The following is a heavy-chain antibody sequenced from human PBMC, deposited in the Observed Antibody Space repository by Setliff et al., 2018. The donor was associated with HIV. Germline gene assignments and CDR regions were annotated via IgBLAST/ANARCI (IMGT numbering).Heavy chain of an antibody. J-gene: IGHJ5*02. CDR2: MYYSGST. V-gene: IGHV4-31*03. CDR3: ARAPFRGGSFGWFDP. CDR1: GGSISSGDYY. Sequence: SETLSLTCTVSGGSISSGDYYWSWIRQHPGKGLEWIGYMYYSGSTYYNPSLKSRVIITVDTSKNQFSLNLTSVTAADTAVYYCARAPFRGGSFGWFDPWGQGTLVTVSS. D-gene: IGHD2-15*01.